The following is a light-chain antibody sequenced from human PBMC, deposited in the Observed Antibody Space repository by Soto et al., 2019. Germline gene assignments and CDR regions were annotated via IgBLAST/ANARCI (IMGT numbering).Light chain of an antibody. CDR3: SSYTSSSILV. Sequence: SALTQPASVSGSPGQSITISCTGPSSDVGGYKYVSWYQQHPGKAPKLMIYDVSNRPSGVSNRFSGSKSGNTASLTISGLQAEDEADYHCSSYTSSSILVFGGGTKLTVL. CDR1: SSDVGGYKY. V-gene: IGLV2-14*01. CDR2: DVS. J-gene: IGLJ2*01.